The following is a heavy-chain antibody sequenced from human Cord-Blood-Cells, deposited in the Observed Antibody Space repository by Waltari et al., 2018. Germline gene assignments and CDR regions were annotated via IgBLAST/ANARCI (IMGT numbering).Heavy chain of an antibody. CDR3: ARREAFDS. Sequence: QLQLQESGPGLVKPSETLSLTCPVSGGSISSSSYYWGWIRQPPGKGLEWIGSIYYSGGISHTPSLESRVTISVDTSKNHFSLKLSSVTAADTAVYYCARREAFDSWGQGTMVTVSS. J-gene: IGHJ3*02. CDR1: GGSISSSSYY. CDR2: IYYSGGI. V-gene: IGHV4-39*01.